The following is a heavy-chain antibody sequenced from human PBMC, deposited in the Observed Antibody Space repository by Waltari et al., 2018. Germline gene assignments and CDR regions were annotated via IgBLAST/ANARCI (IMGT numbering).Heavy chain of an antibody. CDR3: ARHGYSSSWFPDY. V-gene: IGHV4-38-2*01. CDR1: GYSISSGYY. J-gene: IGHJ4*02. D-gene: IGHD6-13*01. Sequence: QVQLQESGPGLVKPSETLSLTCAVSGYSISSGYYWGWIRQPPGKGLEWIGSIYHSGRTYYNPSLKSRVTMSVDTSKNQFSLRLSSVTAADTAVYYCARHGYSSSWFPDYWGQGTLVTVSS. CDR2: IYHSGRT.